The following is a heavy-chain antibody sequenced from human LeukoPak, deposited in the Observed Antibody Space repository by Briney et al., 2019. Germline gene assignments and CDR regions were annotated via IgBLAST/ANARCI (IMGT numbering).Heavy chain of an antibody. CDR1: GYTFTSNY. Sequence: ASVKVSCKAFGYTFTSNYMHWVRQAPGQGPEWMGVISPSGGSTTYAQKFQGRVTITADESTSTAYMELSSLRSEDTAVYYCASESYYGSGSYLDLVYWGQGTLVTVSS. CDR3: ASESYYGSGSYLDLVY. V-gene: IGHV1-46*01. J-gene: IGHJ4*02. CDR2: ISPSGGST. D-gene: IGHD3-10*01.